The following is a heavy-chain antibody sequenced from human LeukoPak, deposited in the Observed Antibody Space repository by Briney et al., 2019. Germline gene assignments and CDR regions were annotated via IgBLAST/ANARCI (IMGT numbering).Heavy chain of an antibody. V-gene: IGHV2-70*01. D-gene: IGHD4-17*01. J-gene: IGHJ6*02. CDR1: GFSLSTSGMC. CDR2: IDWDDDK. Sequence: SGPTLVNPTQTLTLTCTLSGFSLSTSGMCVSWIRQPPGKALEWLALIDWDDDKYYSTSLKTRLTISKDTSKNQVVLTMTNMDPVDTATYYCARIPYGDYAEYGMDVWGQGTTVTVSS. CDR3: ARIPYGDYAEYGMDV.